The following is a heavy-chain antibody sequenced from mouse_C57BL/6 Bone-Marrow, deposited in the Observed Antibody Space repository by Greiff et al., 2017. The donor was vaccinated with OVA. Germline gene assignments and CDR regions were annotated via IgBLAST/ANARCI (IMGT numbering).Heavy chain of an antibody. V-gene: IGHV14-3*01. CDR3: ARDYDYDVSAWFAY. J-gene: IGHJ3*01. CDR1: GFNIKNSY. Sequence: EVQLQQSVAELVRPGASVKLSCTASGFNIKNSYMPWVKQRPEQGLEWIGRIDPAHGNTKYAPKFQGTATITADTSSNPAYLQLSSLTSEDTSIYYCARDYDYDVSAWFAYWGKGTLVTVSA. D-gene: IGHD2-4*01. CDR2: IDPAHGNT.